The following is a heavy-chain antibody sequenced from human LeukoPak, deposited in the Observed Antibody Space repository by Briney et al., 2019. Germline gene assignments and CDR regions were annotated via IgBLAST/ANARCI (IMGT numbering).Heavy chain of an antibody. CDR2: INVGNGNT. Sequence: ASVKVSCKASGYTFTSYAMHWVRQAPGQRLEWMGWINVGNGNTKYSQKFQGRVTITRDTSASTAYMEPSSLRSEDTAIYYCARDYSGNSFFDYWGQGTLVTVSS. V-gene: IGHV1-3*01. CDR3: ARDYSGNSFFDY. D-gene: IGHD4-23*01. CDR1: GYTFTSYA. J-gene: IGHJ4*02.